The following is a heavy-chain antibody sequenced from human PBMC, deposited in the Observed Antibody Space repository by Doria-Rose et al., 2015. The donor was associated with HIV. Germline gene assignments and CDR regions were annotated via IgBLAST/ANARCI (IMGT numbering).Heavy chain of an antibody. D-gene: IGHD1-20*01. CDR3: ARTANWNDGRVDS. Sequence: QLQESGPGVVKPSQTLSLTCTVSGGSIGSGSYYWSWIRQPAGKGLEWIGRTYIRGSTDYNPSLQSRVTISVDTSKNQFSLGVNSVTAADTAVYYCARTANWNDGRVDSWGQGTSVIVSS. V-gene: IGHV4-61*02. CDR1: GGSIGSGSYY. J-gene: IGHJ4*02. CDR2: TYIRGST.